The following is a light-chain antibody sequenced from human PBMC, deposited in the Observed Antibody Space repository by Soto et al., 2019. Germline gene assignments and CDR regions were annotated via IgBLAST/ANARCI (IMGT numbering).Light chain of an antibody. CDR3: QPYNNWPRT. CDR2: GTS. CDR1: QSVSSN. V-gene: IGKV3-15*01. J-gene: IGKJ1*01. Sequence: EIVMTQSPATLSVSPGERATLSCRASQSVSSNLAWYQQKPGQAPRLLSYGTSTRATGVPAGFSGSGSGTEFTRTISSLQSEDFAVYYCQPYNNWPRTFGQGTKVEIK.